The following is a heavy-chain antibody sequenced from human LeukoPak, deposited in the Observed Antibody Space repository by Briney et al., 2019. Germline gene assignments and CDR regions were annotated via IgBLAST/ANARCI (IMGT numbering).Heavy chain of an antibody. CDR1: GGSISSYY. V-gene: IGHV4-59*08. D-gene: IGHD3-22*01. J-gene: IGHJ5*02. CDR3: ARLGYYYDSSGYYWFDP. Sequence: SETLSLTCTVSGGSISSYYWSWIRQPAGKGLEWIGRIYYSGSANYNPSLKSRVTISVDTSKNQFSLKLSSVTAADTAVYYCARLGYYYDSSGYYWFDPWGQGTLVTVSS. CDR2: IYYSGSA.